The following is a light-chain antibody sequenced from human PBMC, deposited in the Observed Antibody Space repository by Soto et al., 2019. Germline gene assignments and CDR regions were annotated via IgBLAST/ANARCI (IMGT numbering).Light chain of an antibody. Sequence: DIQMTQTPSTLSASVGDRVTITCRASQSISGWLAWYQQKPGTAPKLLIYDASSLESGVPSRFSGSGFGTEFTLTISSLQPDYVATYYCQQYNNYCTFGGGTKVEIK. CDR2: DAS. CDR1: QSISGW. V-gene: IGKV1-5*01. CDR3: QQYNNYCT. J-gene: IGKJ4*01.